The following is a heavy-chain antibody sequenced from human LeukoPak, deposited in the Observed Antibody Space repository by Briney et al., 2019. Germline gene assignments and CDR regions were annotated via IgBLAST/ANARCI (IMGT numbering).Heavy chain of an antibody. J-gene: IGHJ4*02. V-gene: IGHV4-34*01. CDR2: INHSGST. CDR3: ARDPHSSSWDY. Sequence: SSETLPLTCAVYGGSFSGYYWTWIRQPPGKGLEWIGEINHSGSTTYNPALKSRVTISVDTSKNQFSLKLSSVTAADTAVYYCARDPHSSSWDYWGQGTLVTVSS. D-gene: IGHD6-13*01. CDR1: GGSFSGYY.